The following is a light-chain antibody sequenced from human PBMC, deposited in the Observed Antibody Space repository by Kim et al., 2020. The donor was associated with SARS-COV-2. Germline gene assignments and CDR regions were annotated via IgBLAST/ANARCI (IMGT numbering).Light chain of an antibody. J-gene: IGKJ4*01. CDR1: QSIDRW. CDR2: AAS. V-gene: IGKV1-5*01. Sequence: STLSATVGDRVTNTCWASQSIDRWLAWYQQKPEKAPKLLISAASTLESGVPSRFSGSRSGTEFTLTISSLQPDDSATDYCQQYDAHFGGGTKLEI. CDR3: QQYDAH.